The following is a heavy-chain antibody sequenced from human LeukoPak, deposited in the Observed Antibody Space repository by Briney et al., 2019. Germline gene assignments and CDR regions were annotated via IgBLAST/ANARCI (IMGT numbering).Heavy chain of an antibody. CDR2: IIPILGIT. CDR1: GYSFVDYG. CDR3: ARALYSGSYLEGPGAFDI. Sequence: SVKVSCKASGYSFVDYGITWVRQAPGQGLEWMGRIIPILGITNYAQKFQGRVTITADKSTSTAYMELSSLRSEDTAIYYCARALYSGSYLEGPGAFDIWGQGTMVTVS. J-gene: IGHJ3*02. V-gene: IGHV1-69*04. D-gene: IGHD1-26*01.